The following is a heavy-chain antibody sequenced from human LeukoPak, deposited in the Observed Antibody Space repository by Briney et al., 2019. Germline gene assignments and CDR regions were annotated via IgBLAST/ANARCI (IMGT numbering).Heavy chain of an antibody. J-gene: IGHJ4*02. CDR3: ARGRTRGYDILTGYYTPVDY. D-gene: IGHD3-9*01. Sequence: SSVKVSCKASGGTFSSYAISWVRQAPGQGPEWMGGIIPIFGTANYAQKFQGRVTITADESTSTAYMELSSLRSEDTAVYYCARGRTRGYDILTGYYTPVDYWGQGTLVTVSS. CDR1: GGTFSSYA. CDR2: IIPIFGTA. V-gene: IGHV1-69*01.